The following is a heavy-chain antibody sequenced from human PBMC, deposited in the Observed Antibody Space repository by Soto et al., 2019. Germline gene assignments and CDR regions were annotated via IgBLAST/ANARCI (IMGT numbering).Heavy chain of an antibody. CDR3: AKALYGSSSSPIDY. CDR2: ITWNSGYI. Sequence: EVQLVESGGGLVQPGRSLRLSCAASGFTFDDYAMHWVRQAPGRGLGGVSYITWNSGYIGYADSVKGRFTISRDNANNSLYLQMNSLKPEDTAFYYCAKALYGSSSSPIDYWGQGTLVSVSS. CDR1: GFTFDDYA. V-gene: IGHV3-9*01. J-gene: IGHJ4*02. D-gene: IGHD6-13*01.